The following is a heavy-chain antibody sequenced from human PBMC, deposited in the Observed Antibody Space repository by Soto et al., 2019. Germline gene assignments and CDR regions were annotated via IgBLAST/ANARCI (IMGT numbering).Heavy chain of an antibody. CDR1: GGSVTSVGYY. V-gene: IGHV4-31*03. CDR2: LYYSGTT. J-gene: IGHJ3*02. D-gene: IGHD3-3*01. Sequence: QVQLQESGPGLVKPSQTLSLTCTVSGGSVTSVGYYWAWIRQHPGKGLEFIGHLYYSGTTYYNPSLRSRVTISEDTSKIHCSLQLTSVTAADTAVYYCARILDFWSGHGVFDIWGQGTMVTVSS. CDR3: ARILDFWSGHGVFDI.